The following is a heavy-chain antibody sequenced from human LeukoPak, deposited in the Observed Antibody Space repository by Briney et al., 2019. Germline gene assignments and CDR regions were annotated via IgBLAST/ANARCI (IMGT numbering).Heavy chain of an antibody. V-gene: IGHV3-11*06. Sequence: GGSLRLSCAASGFTFSDYYMSWIRKGPGRGLEWVSYISSSSSYTNYADSVKGRFTISRDNAKNSLYLQMNSLRAEDTAVYYCARGGGITMVRGVSDAFDIWGQGTMVTVSS. CDR3: ARGGGITMVRGVSDAFDI. CDR2: ISSSSSYT. D-gene: IGHD3-10*01. CDR1: GFTFSDYY. J-gene: IGHJ3*02.